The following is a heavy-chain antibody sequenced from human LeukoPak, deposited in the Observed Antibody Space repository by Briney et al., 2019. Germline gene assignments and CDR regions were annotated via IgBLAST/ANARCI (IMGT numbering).Heavy chain of an antibody. J-gene: IGHJ2*01. Sequence: GRSLRLSCAASGFTFSSYGMHWVRQAPGKGLEWVAVISYDGSNKYYADSVKGRFTISRDNSKNTLYLQMNSLRAEDTAVYYCAKDLDPPDGYFDLWGRGTLVTVSS. CDR3: AKDLDPPDGYFDL. CDR1: GFTFSSYG. CDR2: ISYDGSNK. V-gene: IGHV3-30*18.